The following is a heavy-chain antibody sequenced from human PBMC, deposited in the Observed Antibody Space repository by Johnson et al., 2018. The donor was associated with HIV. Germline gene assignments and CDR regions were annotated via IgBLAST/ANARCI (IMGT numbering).Heavy chain of an antibody. V-gene: IGHV3-30-3*02. CDR2: VSYDSSNK. D-gene: IGHD6-13*01. Sequence: LVESGGGVVQPGGSLRLSCTSALSFSGYAMHWVRQAPGKGLEWVAVVSYDSSNKYYADSVKGRFTISRDNSKNTLHLQMNSLRAEDTAVYYCAKCIWGSSLIDAFDIWGQGTMVIVSS. CDR3: AKCIWGSSLIDAFDI. J-gene: IGHJ3*02. CDR1: ALSFSGYA.